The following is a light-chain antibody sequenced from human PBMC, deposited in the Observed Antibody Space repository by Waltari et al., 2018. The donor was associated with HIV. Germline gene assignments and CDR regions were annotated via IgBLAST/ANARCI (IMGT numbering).Light chain of an antibody. CDR3: QQYYSLPYT. J-gene: IGKJ2*01. V-gene: IGKV4-1*01. CDR1: QTVLYSSNNKNY. CDR2: WAS. Sequence: DIVMTQSPDSLAVSLGERATINCKSSQTVLYSSNNKNYLTWYQQRPGQPPKVVIYWASTRESGVPDRLSGSGSGTDFTLTINSLQAEDVAVYYCQQYYSLPYTFGRGTKLEIK.